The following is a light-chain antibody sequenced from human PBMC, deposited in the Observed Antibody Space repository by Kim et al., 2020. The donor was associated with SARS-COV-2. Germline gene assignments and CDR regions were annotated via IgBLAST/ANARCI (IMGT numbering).Light chain of an antibody. CDR2: VNNDGSH. V-gene: IGLV4-69*01. CDR3: QTWGTGIQV. CDR1: SGHSSNA. Sequence: ASVKLTCIRSSGHSSNAIAWHQQQTEKAPRYLMKVNNDGSHTKGDGVPDRFSGSSSGAERYLIISSLQSEDEADYYCQTWGTGIQVFGGGTKVTVL. J-gene: IGLJ2*01.